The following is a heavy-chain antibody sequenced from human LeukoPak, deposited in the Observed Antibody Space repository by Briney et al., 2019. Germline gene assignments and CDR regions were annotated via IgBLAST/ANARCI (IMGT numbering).Heavy chain of an antibody. Sequence: SDTLSLTCAVYGGSFSDYYWSWIRPPPGKGLEWIGEINHSGDTKYNPSLKSRVTISVDTSKNQFSLKVSSVTAADTAVYYCARIQLWPLHYFDYWGQGTLVTVSS. CDR2: INHSGDT. CDR3: ARIQLWPLHYFDY. D-gene: IGHD5-18*01. V-gene: IGHV4-34*01. J-gene: IGHJ4*02. CDR1: GGSFSDYY.